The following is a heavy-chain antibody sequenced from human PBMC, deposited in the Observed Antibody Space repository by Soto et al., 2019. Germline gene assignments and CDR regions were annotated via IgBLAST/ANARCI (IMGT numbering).Heavy chain of an antibody. CDR3: ARWGYVSGNYYTGPSAFDI. D-gene: IGHD3-10*01. V-gene: IGHV1-69*06. J-gene: IGHJ3*02. CDR2: TIPVFNTA. CDR1: GGTLSDHG. Sequence: QVQLEQSGAEVKKPGSSVKVSCKASGGTLSDHGVAWLRQAPGQGLEWMGGTIPVFNTAKYAQKFQGRVTLTADKFTTIAYMDLRSLRSEDTPFYFCARWGYVSGNYYTGPSAFDIWRQGTMVIVSS.